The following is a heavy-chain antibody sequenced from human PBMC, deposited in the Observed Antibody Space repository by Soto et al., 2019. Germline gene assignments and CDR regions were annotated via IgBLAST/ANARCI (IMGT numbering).Heavy chain of an antibody. CDR2: ISSSSSYI. J-gene: IGHJ6*02. D-gene: IGHD6-19*01. CDR1: GFTFSSYS. V-gene: IGHV3-21*01. Sequence: EVQLVESGGGLVKPGGSLRLSCAASGFTFSSYSMNWDRQAPGKGLEWVSSISSSSSYIYYADSVKGRFTISRDNAKNSLYLQMNSLRAEDTAVYYCARDSTPSAVAGTRYYGMDVWGQGTTVTVSS. CDR3: ARDSTPSAVAGTRYYGMDV.